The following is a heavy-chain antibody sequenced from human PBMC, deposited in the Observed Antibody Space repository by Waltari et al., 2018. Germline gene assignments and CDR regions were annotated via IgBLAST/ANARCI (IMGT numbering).Heavy chain of an antibody. D-gene: IGHD7-27*01. Sequence: EVQLVESGGALVQPGGSLRRASATSGFTLLSNWMYWVRQAPGKGPMWVSHIESDESRTTYADSVKGRFTISRDNAKNTVYLQMNNLRDEDTAVYYCVRDEPGDGLDYWGQGTLVTVSS. CDR2: IESDESRT. CDR3: VRDEPGDGLDY. CDR1: GFTLLSNW. J-gene: IGHJ4*02. V-gene: IGHV3-74*03.